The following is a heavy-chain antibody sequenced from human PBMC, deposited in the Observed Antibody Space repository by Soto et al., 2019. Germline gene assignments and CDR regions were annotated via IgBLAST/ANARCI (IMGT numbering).Heavy chain of an antibody. CDR1: GFTFNTYW. CDR2: IKPDGSDK. V-gene: IGHV3-7*04. D-gene: IGHD2-15*01. CDR3: ARVRRLLHASDI. J-gene: IGHJ3*02. Sequence: GGSLRLSCAASGFTFNTYWMSWVRQAPGKGLEWVANIKPDGSDKYYVDSVRGRFTITRDNAKNSLYLQMNSLRAEDTAVYYCARVRRLLHASDIWGQGTMVTVSS.